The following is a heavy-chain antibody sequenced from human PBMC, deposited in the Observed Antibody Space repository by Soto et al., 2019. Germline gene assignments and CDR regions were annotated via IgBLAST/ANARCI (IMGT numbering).Heavy chain of an antibody. J-gene: IGHJ4*02. Sequence: EVQLLESGGGLVQPGGSLRLSCAASGFTFSSYAMSWVRQAPGKGLEWVSAISCSGGSTYYADSVKGRFTISRDNSKNTLYLQMNSLRAEDTAVYYCATLPPMTTVTTSHYFDYWGQGTLVTVSS. V-gene: IGHV3-23*01. CDR1: GFTFSSYA. CDR3: ATLPPMTTVTTSHYFDY. CDR2: ISCSGGST. D-gene: IGHD4-17*01.